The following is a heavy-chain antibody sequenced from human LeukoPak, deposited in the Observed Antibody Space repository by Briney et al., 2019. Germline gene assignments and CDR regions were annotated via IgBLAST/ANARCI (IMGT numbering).Heavy chain of an antibody. V-gene: IGHV3-23*01. CDR1: GFTFSSYW. Sequence: GGSLRLSCAASGFTFSSYWMSWVRQAPGKGLEWVAGISDSGGSTKYADSVKGRFTISRDNSKNTLYLQMNSLRAEDTAVYFCAKRGVVIRVILVGFHQEAYYFDSWGRGALVTVSS. J-gene: IGHJ4*02. CDR3: AKRGVVIRVILVGFHQEAYYFDS. D-gene: IGHD3-22*01. CDR2: ISDSGGST.